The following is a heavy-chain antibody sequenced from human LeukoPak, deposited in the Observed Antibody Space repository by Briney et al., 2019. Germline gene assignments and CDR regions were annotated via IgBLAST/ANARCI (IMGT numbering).Heavy chain of an antibody. Sequence: GGSLRLSCVASGFSFGIYTMTWVRQSPRKGLEWVAGLSGSSSRTFYADSDGRFSISRDNSKRTLFLQMNVLTDEDTAVYYCTRVFASGWSFDLWGQGTLVSVSS. V-gene: IGHV3-23*01. D-gene: IGHD6-19*01. CDR2: LSGSSSRT. CDR3: TRVFASGWSFDL. CDR1: GFSFGIYT. J-gene: IGHJ5*02.